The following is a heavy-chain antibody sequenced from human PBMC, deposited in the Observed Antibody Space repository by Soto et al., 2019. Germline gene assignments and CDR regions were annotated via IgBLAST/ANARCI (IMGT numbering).Heavy chain of an antibody. Sequence: EVQLVESGGGLVQPGRSLRLSCAASGFTFDDFAMHWVRQAPGKGLEWVSGISWNSAMIGYADSVKGRFTISRDNAKNSLYLKMNSLRPEDTALYFCAKDNRADRGAFDYWGQGTLVSVFS. D-gene: IGHD3-10*01. J-gene: IGHJ4*02. CDR2: ISWNSAMI. CDR3: AKDNRADRGAFDY. CDR1: GFTFDDFA. V-gene: IGHV3-9*01.